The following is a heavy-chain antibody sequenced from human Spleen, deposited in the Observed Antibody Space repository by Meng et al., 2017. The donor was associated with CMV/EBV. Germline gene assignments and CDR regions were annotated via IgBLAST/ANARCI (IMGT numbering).Heavy chain of an antibody. D-gene: IGHD6-19*01. J-gene: IGHJ5*02. Sequence: FNNYGLMWVRQGPGQGLEWMAWINNYNGNRNYAQKFQGRVTVTTDTSTNTAYMELRSLRPDDTAVYYCARGRRWDSSGWFPEARLDPWGQGTLVTVSS. CDR1: FNNYG. CDR3: ARGRRWDSSGWFPEARLDP. CDR2: INNYNGNR. V-gene: IGHV1-18*01.